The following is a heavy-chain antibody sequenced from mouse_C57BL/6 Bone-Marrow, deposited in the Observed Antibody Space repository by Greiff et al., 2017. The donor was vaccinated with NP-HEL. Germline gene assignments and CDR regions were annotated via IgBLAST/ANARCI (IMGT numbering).Heavy chain of an antibody. CDR2: IDPSDSYT. CDR3: ARPYGSSYGDYYAMDY. CDR1: GYTFTSYW. D-gene: IGHD1-1*01. Sequence: QVQLQQPGAELVMPGASVKLSCKASGYTFTSYWMHWVKQRPGQGLEWIGEIDPSDSYTNYNQKFKGKSTLTVDKSSSTAYMQLSSLTSEDSAVYYCARPYGSSYGDYYAMDYWVKEPQSPSPQ. J-gene: IGHJ4*01. V-gene: IGHV1-69*01.